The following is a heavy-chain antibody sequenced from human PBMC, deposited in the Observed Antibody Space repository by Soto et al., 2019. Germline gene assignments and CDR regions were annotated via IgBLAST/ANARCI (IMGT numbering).Heavy chain of an antibody. CDR1: GGTFSSYA. CDR3: ASGYCSGGSCYTYYYYGMDV. V-gene: IGHV1-69*13. D-gene: IGHD2-15*01. J-gene: IGHJ6*02. Sequence: ASVKVSCKASGGTFSSYAISCVRQAPGQGLEWMGGIIPIFGTANYAQKFQGRVTITADESTSTAYMELSSLRSEDTAVCYCASGYCSGGSCYTYYYYGMDVWGQGTTVTVSS. CDR2: IIPIFGTA.